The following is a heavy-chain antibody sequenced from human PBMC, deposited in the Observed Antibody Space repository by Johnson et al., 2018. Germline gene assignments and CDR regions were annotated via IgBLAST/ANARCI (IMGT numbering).Heavy chain of an antibody. CDR1: GFTFSSYG. CDR3: AKDDRPTLRPAAYFQH. J-gene: IGHJ1*01. D-gene: IGHD2-15*01. CDR2: ISYDGSHK. V-gene: IGHV3-30*18. Sequence: VQLLETGGGVVQPGRSLRLSCAASGFTFSSYGMHWVRQAPGKGLEWVALISYDGSHKYYADSVKGRLTVSRDKSRNTLYLQMNSLRAEDTAVYYCAKDDRPTLRPAAYFQHWGQGTLVTVSS.